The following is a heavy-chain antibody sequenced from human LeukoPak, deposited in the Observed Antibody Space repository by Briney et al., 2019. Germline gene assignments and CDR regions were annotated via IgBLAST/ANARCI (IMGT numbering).Heavy chain of an antibody. J-gene: IGHJ4*02. CDR2: ISSSGSTI. CDR3: TRGKYSFDY. Sequence: GGSLRLSCAASGFTFSSYEMNWVRQAPGKGLEWVSYISSSGSTIYYADSVKGRFTISRDNAKNSLSLEMNSLRAEDTAVYYCTRGKYSFDYWGQGTLVTVSS. V-gene: IGHV3-48*03. CDR1: GFTFSSYE.